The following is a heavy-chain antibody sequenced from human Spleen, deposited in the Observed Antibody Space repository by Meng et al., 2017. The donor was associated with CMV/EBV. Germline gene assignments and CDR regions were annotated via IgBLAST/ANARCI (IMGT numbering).Heavy chain of an antibody. J-gene: IGHJ4*02. CDR2: ISAYNGNT. D-gene: IGHD1-26*01. CDR1: GYTFTNYG. Sequence: QGQVVRAGGEVKKPGASVKVPCKASGYTFTNYGITWVRQAPGQGLEWMGRISAYNGNTNYAQTLQGRVTMTTDTSTSTAYMELGSLRSDDTAVYYCARVEVGITSGDYWGQGTLVTVSS. V-gene: IGHV1-18*01. CDR3: ARVEVGITSGDY.